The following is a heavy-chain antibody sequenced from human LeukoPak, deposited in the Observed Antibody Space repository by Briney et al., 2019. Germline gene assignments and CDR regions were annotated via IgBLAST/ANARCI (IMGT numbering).Heavy chain of an antibody. CDR2: IYYSGST. Sequence: SETLSLTCTVSGGSITSSSYYWGWIRQLPGKGLEWIGSIYYSGSTHYSPSLKSRVTISVDMSKNQFSLKLSSVTAADTAIYYCARDASRIQLWPLWGQGTLVTVSS. V-gene: IGHV4-39*07. CDR1: GGSITSSSYY. J-gene: IGHJ4*02. CDR3: ARDASRIQLWPL. D-gene: IGHD5-18*01.